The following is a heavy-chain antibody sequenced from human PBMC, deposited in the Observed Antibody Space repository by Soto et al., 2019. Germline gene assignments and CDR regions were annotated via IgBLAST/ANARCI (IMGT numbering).Heavy chain of an antibody. CDR2: IWYDGSNK. Sequence: GGSLRLSCAASGFTFSSYGMHWVRQAPGKGLEWVAVIWYDGSNKYYADSVKGRFTISRDNSKNTLYLQMNSLRAEDTAVYYCARDPSVYGDYVSWGQGTLVTVSS. CDR3: ARDPSVYGDYVS. J-gene: IGHJ4*02. CDR1: GFTFSSYG. V-gene: IGHV3-33*01. D-gene: IGHD4-17*01.